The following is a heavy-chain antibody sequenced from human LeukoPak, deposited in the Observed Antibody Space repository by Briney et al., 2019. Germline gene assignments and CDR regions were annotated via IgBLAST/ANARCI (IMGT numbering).Heavy chain of an antibody. D-gene: IGHD6-19*01. CDR3: ARVAGSIDY. J-gene: IGHJ4*02. CDR1: GYTFTTYD. CDR2: MNPNSGYT. V-gene: IGHV1-8*03. Sequence: ASVKVSCKASGYTFTTYDINWVRQAAGQGLEWMGWMNPNSGYTGYAQKFQGRVTITRDTSISTAYMELSSLRSEDTAVYYCARVAGSIDYWGQGTLVTVSS.